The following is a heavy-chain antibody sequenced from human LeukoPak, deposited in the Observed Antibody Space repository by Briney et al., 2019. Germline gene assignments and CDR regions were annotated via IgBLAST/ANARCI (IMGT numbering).Heavy chain of an antibody. CDR1: GFTFSSYG. J-gene: IGHJ4*02. V-gene: IGHV3-23*01. D-gene: IGHD2-2*01. CDR3: AKAPKGPAAIDY. Sequence: PGGSLRLSCAASGFTFSSYGMHWVRQAPGKGLEWVSAISGSGGSTYYADSVKGRFTISRDNSKNTLYLQMNSLRAEDTAVYYCAKAPKGPAAIDYWGQGTLVTVSS. CDR2: ISGSGGST.